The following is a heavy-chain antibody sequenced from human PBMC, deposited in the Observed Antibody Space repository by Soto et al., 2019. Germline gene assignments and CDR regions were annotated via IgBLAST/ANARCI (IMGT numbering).Heavy chain of an antibody. CDR1: GGTFRSYA. J-gene: IGHJ6*02. CDR3: AREQTAGDYYYYGMDV. V-gene: IGHV1-69*13. CDR2: IIPIFGTA. Sequence: SVTVSCKASGGTFRSYAVSWVRQAPGQGLEWMGGIIPIFGTANYAQKFQGRVTITADESTSTAYMELSSLRSEDTAVYYCAREQTAGDYYYYGMDVWGQGTTVTVSS. D-gene: IGHD2-21*02.